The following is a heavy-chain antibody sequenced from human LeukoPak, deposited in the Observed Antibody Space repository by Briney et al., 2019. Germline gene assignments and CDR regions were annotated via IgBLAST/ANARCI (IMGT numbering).Heavy chain of an antibody. Sequence: ASVKVSCKAPGGTFSSYAISWVRQAPGQGLEWMGRIIPILGIANYAQKFQGRVTITADKSTSTAYMELSSLRSEDTAVYYCARDASGYDSNWGQGTLVTVSS. CDR1: GGTFSSYA. V-gene: IGHV1-69*04. CDR3: ARDASGYDSN. CDR2: IIPILGIA. D-gene: IGHD5-12*01. J-gene: IGHJ4*02.